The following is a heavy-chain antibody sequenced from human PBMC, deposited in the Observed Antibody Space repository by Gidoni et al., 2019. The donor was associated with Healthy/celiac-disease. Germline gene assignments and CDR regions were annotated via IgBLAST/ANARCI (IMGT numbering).Heavy chain of an antibody. D-gene: IGHD3-22*01. Sequence: VAVIWDDGSNKYYADSVKGRFTISSDNAKNTLYLQLNSLRAEDTAVYYCAREEVVVKGDLGRSHYYYGMGVWGQGTTVTVSS. CDR3: AREEVVVKGDLGRSHYYYGMGV. CDR2: IWDDGSNK. J-gene: IGHJ6*02. V-gene: IGHV3-33*01.